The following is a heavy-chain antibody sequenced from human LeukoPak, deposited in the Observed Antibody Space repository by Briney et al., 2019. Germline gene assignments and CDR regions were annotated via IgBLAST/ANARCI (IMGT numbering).Heavy chain of an antibody. Sequence: ASVKVSCKASGYTFTSYDINWVRQATGQGLEWMGWMNPNSGNTGYAQKFQGRVTITRNTSISTAYMGLSSLRSEDTAVYYCARRGIAARRASDYWGQGTLVTVSS. CDR2: MNPNSGNT. V-gene: IGHV1-8*03. CDR3: ARRGIAARRASDY. J-gene: IGHJ4*02. D-gene: IGHD6-6*01. CDR1: GYTFTSYD.